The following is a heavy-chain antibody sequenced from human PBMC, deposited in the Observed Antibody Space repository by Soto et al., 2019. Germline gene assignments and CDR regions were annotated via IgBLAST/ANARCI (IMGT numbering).Heavy chain of an antibody. J-gene: IGHJ6*02. CDR2: IGSAHDP. CDR1: GFTFSTYD. Sequence: GGSLRLSCAASGFTFSTYDMHWVRQVPGKGLEWVSAIGSAHDPYYLGSVKGRFSISREYAKNSLYLQMNSLTTGDTAVYYCARAYLGRLPRRADCYYALDVWGQGTTVTVSS. V-gene: IGHV3-13*05. CDR3: ARAYLGRLPRRADCYYALDV. D-gene: IGHD1-26*01.